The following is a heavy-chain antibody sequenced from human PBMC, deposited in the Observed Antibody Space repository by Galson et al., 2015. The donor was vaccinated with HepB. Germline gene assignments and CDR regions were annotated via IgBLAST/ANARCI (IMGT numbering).Heavy chain of an antibody. CDR1: GYTLTKFA. CDR2: FDPEDGET. D-gene: IGHD2-2*01. J-gene: IGHJ5*02. V-gene: IGHV1-24*01. CDR3: AILPPGSGTSCPRWFDP. Sequence: SVKVSCEVSGYTLTKFAMHWVRQAPGKGLEWMGGFDPEDGETIYAQKVQGRVTMTKDTSTYTAYMELSSLRSEDTAVYYCAILPPGSGTSCPRWFDPWGQVTLFTVSS.